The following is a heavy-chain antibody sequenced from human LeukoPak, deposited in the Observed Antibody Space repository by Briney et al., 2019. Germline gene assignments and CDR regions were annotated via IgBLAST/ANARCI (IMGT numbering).Heavy chain of an antibody. CDR2: IYYTGST. V-gene: IGHV4-39*01. D-gene: IGHD3-22*01. J-gene: IGHJ1*01. CDR3: ARRGYYDGYFHH. CDR1: DGSISSSSYY. Sequence: PSETLSLTCTVSDGSISSSSYYWGWIRQPPGKGLEWIGDIYYTGSTHYNPSLKSRVTISVDTSKTQFYLKLSSVTAADTAVYYCARRGYYDGYFHHWGQGTLVTVSS.